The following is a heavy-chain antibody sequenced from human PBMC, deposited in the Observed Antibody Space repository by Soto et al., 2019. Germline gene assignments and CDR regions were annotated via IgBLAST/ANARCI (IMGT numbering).Heavy chain of an antibody. CDR1: GFTFSSYG. CDR2: ISYDGSNK. D-gene: IGHD3-22*01. J-gene: IGHJ4*02. V-gene: IGHV3-30*03. Sequence: VGSLRLSCAASGFTFSSYGMHWVRQAPGKGLEWVAVISYDGSNKYYADSVKGRFTISRDNSKNTLYLQMNSLRAEDTAVYYCVRHTGYHDSSRYYYLGVFDYWGQGTQVTVSS. CDR3: VRHTGYHDSSRYYYLGVFDY.